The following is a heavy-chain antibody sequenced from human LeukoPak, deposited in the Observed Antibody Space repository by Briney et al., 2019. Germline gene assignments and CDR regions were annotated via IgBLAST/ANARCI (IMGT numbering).Heavy chain of an antibody. CDR1: GFTFSSYA. CDR3: AKVLGSYYFDY. D-gene: IGHD1-26*01. CDR2: IRGSGDRT. Sequence: GGSLRLSCAASGFTFSSYAMSWVRQAPGKGLEWVSAIRGSGDRTHYADSVKGRFTISRDNSKNTLYLQMNSLRAEDTAVYYCAKVLGSYYFDYWGQGTLVTVSS. J-gene: IGHJ4*02. V-gene: IGHV3-23*01.